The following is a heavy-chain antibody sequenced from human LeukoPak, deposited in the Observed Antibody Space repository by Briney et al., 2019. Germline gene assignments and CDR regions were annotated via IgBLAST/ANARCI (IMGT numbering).Heavy chain of an antibody. Sequence: GGSLRLSCAASGFTFSSYEMNWVRQAPGKGLEWVSYISSSGSNIYYADSVKGRFTISRDNAKNSLYLQMNRQRAEDTAVYYCARDKLLWFWELLIPYYFDYWGQGTLVTVSS. CDR3: ARDKLLWFWELLIPYYFDY. J-gene: IGHJ4*02. CDR1: GFTFSSYE. V-gene: IGHV3-48*03. CDR2: ISSSGSNI. D-gene: IGHD3-10*01.